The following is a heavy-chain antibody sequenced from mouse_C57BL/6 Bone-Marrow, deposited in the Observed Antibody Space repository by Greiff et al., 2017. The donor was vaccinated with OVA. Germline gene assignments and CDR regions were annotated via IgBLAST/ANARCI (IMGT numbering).Heavy chain of an antibody. D-gene: IGHD2-5*01. CDR2: ISDGGSYT. CDR3: ARDYSNYVFDY. V-gene: IGHV5-4*01. J-gene: IGHJ2*01. Sequence: DVMLVESGGGLVKPGGSLKLSCAASGFTFSSYAMSWVRQTPEKRLEWVATISDGGSYTYYPDNVKGRFTISRDNAKNNLYLQMSHLKSEDTAMYYCARDYSNYVFDYWGQGTTLTVSS. CDR1: GFTFSSYA.